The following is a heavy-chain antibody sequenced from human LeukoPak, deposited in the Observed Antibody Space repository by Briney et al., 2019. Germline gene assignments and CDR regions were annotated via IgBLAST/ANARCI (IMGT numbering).Heavy chain of an antibody. Sequence: ASVKVSCKASGYTFTSYDINWGRQATGQGLEGMGWMNPNSGNTGYAQTFQRRVTITRNTSISTAYMELSSLRSEDTAVYYCARAHDYGDYACMDVWGKGTTVTVSS. CDR3: ARAHDYGDYACMDV. CDR1: GYTFTSYD. J-gene: IGHJ6*03. D-gene: IGHD4-17*01. V-gene: IGHV1-8*03. CDR2: MNPNSGNT.